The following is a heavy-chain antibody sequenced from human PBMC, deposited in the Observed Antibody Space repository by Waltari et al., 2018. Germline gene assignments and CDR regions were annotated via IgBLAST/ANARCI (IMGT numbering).Heavy chain of an antibody. Sequence: EVQLVESGGGLVQPGGSLRLSCAASGFTFSSYSMNWVRQAPGKGLEWVSYISSSSSTIYYADSVKGRFTISRVNAKNSLYLQMNSLRAEDTAVYYCARGGRDSSGYTAIYYYGMDVWGQGTTVTVSS. CDR2: ISSSSSTI. D-gene: IGHD3-22*01. CDR3: ARGGRDSSGYTAIYYYGMDV. CDR1: GFTFSSYS. V-gene: IGHV3-48*01. J-gene: IGHJ6*02.